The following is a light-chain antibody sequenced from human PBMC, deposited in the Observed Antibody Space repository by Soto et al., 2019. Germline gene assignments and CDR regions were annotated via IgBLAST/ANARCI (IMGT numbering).Light chain of an antibody. V-gene: IGKV3-15*01. CDR3: QQYYNWPPYT. J-gene: IGKJ2*01. Sequence: EVVMTQSPATLSVSPGDRATLSCRASQSVDTNVSWYQQKPGQAPSLLVNGASTRTTRIPARFTRFRSGTHFTLTISGLQSDDFAVYYCQQYYNWPPYTFGQGTKLQIK. CDR1: QSVDTN. CDR2: GAS.